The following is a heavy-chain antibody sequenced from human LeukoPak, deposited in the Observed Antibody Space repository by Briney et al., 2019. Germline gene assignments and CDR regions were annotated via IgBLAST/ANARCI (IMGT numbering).Heavy chain of an antibody. J-gene: IGHJ6*03. CDR1: GGSISSSSYY. CDR2: VYYSGST. Sequence: SETLSLTCTVYGGSISSSSYYWGWIRQPPEKGREWIGSVYYSGSTYYNPALKSRVTISVDTSKNQFSLKLSSVTAADTAVYYCARTTEGGYSYGYFYYYYMDVWGKGTTVTISS. D-gene: IGHD5-18*01. V-gene: IGHV4-39*07. CDR3: ARTTEGGYSYGYFYYYYMDV.